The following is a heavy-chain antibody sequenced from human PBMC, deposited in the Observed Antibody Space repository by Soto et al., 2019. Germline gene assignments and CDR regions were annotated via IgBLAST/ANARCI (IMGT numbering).Heavy chain of an antibody. CDR2: IFYTGST. V-gene: IGHV4-31*03. CDR3: AIVYSVNYLVYFDY. J-gene: IGHJ4*02. D-gene: IGHD6-13*01. Sequence: QVQLQESGPGLVKPSETLSLTCTVSGGPFSRGGYYWSWIRQHPGKGLECIGYIFYTGSTYYNPTLKSRVTMSVDTSKRQFSLNLSSLTAADTAVYYCAIVYSVNYLVYFDYWGQGALVTVSS. CDR1: GGPFSRGGYY.